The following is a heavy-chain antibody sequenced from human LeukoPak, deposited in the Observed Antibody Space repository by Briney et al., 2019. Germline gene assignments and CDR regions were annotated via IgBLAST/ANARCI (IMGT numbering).Heavy chain of an antibody. CDR3: ARVDCSSTSCYGLDY. J-gene: IGHJ4*02. D-gene: IGHD2-2*01. CDR2: INPNSGGT. Sequence: GASVKVSCKASGYTFTGYYMHWVRQAPGQGLEWMGWINPNSGGTNYAQKFQGGVTMTRDTSISTAYMELSRLRSDDTAVYYCARVDCSSTSCYGLDYWGQGTLVTVSS. V-gene: IGHV1-2*02. CDR1: GYTFTGYY.